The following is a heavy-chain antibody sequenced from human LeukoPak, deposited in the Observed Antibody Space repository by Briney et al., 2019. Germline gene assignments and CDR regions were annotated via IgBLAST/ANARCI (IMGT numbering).Heavy chain of an antibody. J-gene: IGHJ4*02. V-gene: IGHV6-1*01. D-gene: IGHD6-19*01. CDR3: ARAPHGSGCDY. CDR2: TYYNSKWYN. CDR1: GDSASSKSAT. Sequence: SQTLSLTCAISGDSASSKSATWIWLRQSPSRGLEWLGRTYYNSKWYNEYGLSVRSRVAVNPDTSTNQFSLQLNSVTPEDTAVYYCARAPHGSGCDYWSQGTLVTVSS.